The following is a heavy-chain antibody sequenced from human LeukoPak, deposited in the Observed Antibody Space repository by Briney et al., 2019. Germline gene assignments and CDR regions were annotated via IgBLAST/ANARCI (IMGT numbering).Heavy chain of an antibody. CDR1: GYTFTDYY. V-gene: IGHV1-2*02. CDR2: INPDSGGT. D-gene: IGHD2-15*01. CDR3: ARDGSRCSGGSCQASFDP. Sequence: ASVKVSCKASGYTFTDYYMHWVRQAPGQGLEWMGWINPDSGGTNYPQKFQGRVTMTWDTSISTAYMELSRLRSDDTAVYYCARDGSRCSGGSCQASFDPWGQGTLVTVSS. J-gene: IGHJ5*02.